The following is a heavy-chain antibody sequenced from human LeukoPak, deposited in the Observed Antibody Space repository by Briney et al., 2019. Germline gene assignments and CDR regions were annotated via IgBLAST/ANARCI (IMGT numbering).Heavy chain of an antibody. CDR1: GGSISSGSYY. CDR2: IYTSGTT. Sequence: PSETLSLTCTVSGGSISSGSYYWSWIRQPAGKGLEWIGRIYTSGTTHYNPSLKSRVTISADTSNNQFSLKVNSVTAADTAVYYCARGRWISGTYYNFDYWGQGILVTVSS. J-gene: IGHJ4*02. CDR3: ARGRWISGTYYNFDY. V-gene: IGHV4-61*02. D-gene: IGHD1-26*01.